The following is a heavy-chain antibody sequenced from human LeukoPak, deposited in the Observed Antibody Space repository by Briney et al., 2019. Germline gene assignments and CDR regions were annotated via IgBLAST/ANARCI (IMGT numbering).Heavy chain of an antibody. CDR1: GYSFTNYW. CDR2: IYPDDSDT. D-gene: IGHD4-17*01. V-gene: IGHV5-51*01. Sequence: GESLKISCKGSGYSFTNYWIGWVRQMPGKGLEWMGIIYPDDSDTRYSPPFQGQVTISADKSISTAYLQWNSLKASDTAMYYCARSYGDYSNWFDPWGQGTLVTVSS. CDR3: ARSYGDYSNWFDP. J-gene: IGHJ5*02.